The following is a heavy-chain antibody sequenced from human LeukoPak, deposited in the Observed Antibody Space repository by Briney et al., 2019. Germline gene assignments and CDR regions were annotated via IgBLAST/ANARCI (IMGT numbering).Heavy chain of an antibody. J-gene: IGHJ4*02. V-gene: IGHV3-53*01. CDR2: IYSGGSP. CDR1: GFTSNTYW. Sequence: PGGSLRLSCVASGFTSNTYWMHWVRQAPGKGLEWVSVIYSGGSPYYADSVKGRFTISRDYAKNSLYLQMNSLRAEDTAVYYCARRAGDYSHPYDYWGQGTLVTVSS. D-gene: IGHD3-22*01. CDR3: ARRAGDYSHPYDY.